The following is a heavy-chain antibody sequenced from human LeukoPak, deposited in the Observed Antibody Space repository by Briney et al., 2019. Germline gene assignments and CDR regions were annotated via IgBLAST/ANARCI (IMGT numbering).Heavy chain of an antibody. CDR3: AKVVRDDNFDY. CDR1: GFTLSFYA. J-gene: IGHJ4*02. Sequence: GGSLRLSCAASGFTLSFYAMSWVRQAPGKGLEWVSVIAGGGSSTYYADSVKGRFTISRDNSKNTLYLQMNSLRAEDTAVYYCAKVVRDDNFDYWGQGTLVTVSS. V-gene: IGHV3-23*01. D-gene: IGHD3-22*01. CDR2: IAGGGSST.